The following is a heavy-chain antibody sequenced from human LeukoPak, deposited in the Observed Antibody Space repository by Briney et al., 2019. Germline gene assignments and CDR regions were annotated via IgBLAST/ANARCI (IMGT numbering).Heavy chain of an antibody. CDR3: ARDPQYCSGGSCYSFDY. CDR2: IISSSSYI. V-gene: IGHV3-21*01. CDR1: GFTFSTYS. J-gene: IGHJ4*02. Sequence: PGGSLRLSCAASGFTFSTYSMNSVRQAPGKGLEWVSSIISSSSYIYYADSVKGRFTISRDNAKNSLYLQMNSLRAEDTAVYYCARDPQYCSGGSCYSFDYWGQGTLVTVSS. D-gene: IGHD2-15*01.